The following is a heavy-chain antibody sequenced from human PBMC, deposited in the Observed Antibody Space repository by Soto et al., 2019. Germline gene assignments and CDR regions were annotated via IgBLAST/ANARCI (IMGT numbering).Heavy chain of an antibody. CDR2: IYYSGST. D-gene: IGHD3-22*01. CDR1: GGSISSVGYY. CDR3: ARVRYYYDSSGSTKKNYYFDY. J-gene: IGHJ4*02. V-gene: IGHV4-31*03. Sequence: SETLSLTCTVSGGSISSVGYYWSWIRQHPGKGLEWIGYIYYSGSTYYNPSLKSRVTISVDTSKNQFSLKLSSVTAADTAVYYCARVRYYYDSSGSTKKNYYFDYWGQGTLVTVSS.